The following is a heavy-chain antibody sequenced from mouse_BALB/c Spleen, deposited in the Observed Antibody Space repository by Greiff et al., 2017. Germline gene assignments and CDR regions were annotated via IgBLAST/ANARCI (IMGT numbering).Heavy chain of an antibody. CDR3: ARSPLLPPASHFDY. Sequence: EVKLVESGGGLVQPGGSLRLSCATSGFTFTDYYMSWVRQPPGKALEWLGFIRNKANGYTTEYSASVKGRFTISRDNSQSILYLQMNTLRAEDSAPYYCARSPLLPPASHFDYWGQGTTLTVSS. J-gene: IGHJ2*01. CDR1: GFTFTDYY. CDR2: IRNKANGYTT. V-gene: IGHV7-3*02. D-gene: IGHD6-1*01.